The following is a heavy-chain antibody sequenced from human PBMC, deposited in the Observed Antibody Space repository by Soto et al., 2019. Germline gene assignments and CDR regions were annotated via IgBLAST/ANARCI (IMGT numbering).Heavy chain of an antibody. J-gene: IGHJ6*02. Sequence: QVQLQESGSGLVKPSQSLSLTCTVSGVSLNTADTWWSWIRQSPGKGLEFIGYYHSGGSTYYDASFRSRVIISADTSNSQFPLNLSSVTGADTAVYVCVRSRQMESGNDYGLDVWGQGTTVTVSS. CDR2: YHSGGST. CDR1: GVSLNTADTW. CDR3: VRSRQMESGNDYGLDV. D-gene: IGHD1-1*01. V-gene: IGHV4-30-4*01.